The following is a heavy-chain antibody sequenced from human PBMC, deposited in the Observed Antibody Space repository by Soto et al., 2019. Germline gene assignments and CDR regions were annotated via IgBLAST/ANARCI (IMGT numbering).Heavy chain of an antibody. CDR1: GFTFSSYG. V-gene: IGHV3-33*01. Sequence: QVQLVESGGGVVQPGRSLRLSCAASGFTFSSYGMQWVRQAPGKGLEWVAGIWYDGSNKYYADSVKGRFTISRDNSKNTLYLQMNSLRAEDTAVYYCARDSYDSSGYYTWGQGTLVTVSS. CDR2: IWYDGSNK. J-gene: IGHJ5*02. CDR3: ARDSYDSSGYYT. D-gene: IGHD3-22*01.